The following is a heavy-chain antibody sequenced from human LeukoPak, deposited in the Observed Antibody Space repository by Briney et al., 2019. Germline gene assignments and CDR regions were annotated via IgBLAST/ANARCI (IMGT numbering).Heavy chain of an antibody. D-gene: IGHD3-10*01. CDR3: ASRRGGYYYYGMDV. J-gene: IGHJ6*04. Sequence: PSETLSLTCTVSGGSISSGGYYWSWIRQQPGKGLEWIGFIYYSGSTYYNPSLKTRVTLSVDTSKNQFSLKLSSVTAADTAVYYCASRRGGYYYYGMDVWGKGTTVTVSS. CDR1: GGSISSGGYY. V-gene: IGHV4-31*02. CDR2: IYYSGST.